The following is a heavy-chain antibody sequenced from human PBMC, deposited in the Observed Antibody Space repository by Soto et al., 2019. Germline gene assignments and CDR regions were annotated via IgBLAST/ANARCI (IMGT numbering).Heavy chain of an antibody. D-gene: IGHD3-10*01. CDR3: ARVFPPSSYVSGSLKPKNWFNP. J-gene: IGHJ5*02. Sequence: SETRSFTCAVSSGSISSSNWWSWVRQPPGKGLEWIGEIYHSGSTNYNLSLKSRVTISVDKSQNQFSLKLSSVTAADTAVDYWARVFPPSSYVSGSLKPKNWFNPWGQEPLVPVPS. CDR1: SGSISSSNW. V-gene: IGHV4-4*02. CDR2: IYHSGST.